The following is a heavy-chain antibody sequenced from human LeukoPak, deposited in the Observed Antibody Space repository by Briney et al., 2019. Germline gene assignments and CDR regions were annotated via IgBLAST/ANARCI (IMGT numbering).Heavy chain of an antibody. CDR3: ARGQTLSIAARPRWFDP. CDR2: ISHSGGT. J-gene: IGHJ5*02. CDR1: GGSFSGYY. D-gene: IGHD6-6*01. Sequence: SETLSLTCAVYGGSFSGYYWSWIRQPPGKGLEWIGEISHSGGTNYNPSLKSRVTISVDTSKNQFSLKLSSVTAADTAVYYCARGQTLSIAARPRWFDPWGQGTLVTVSS. V-gene: IGHV4-34*01.